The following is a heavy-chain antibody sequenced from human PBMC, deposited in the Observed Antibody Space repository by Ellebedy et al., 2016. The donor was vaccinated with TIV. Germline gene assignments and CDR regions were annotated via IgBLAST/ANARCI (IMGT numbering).Heavy chain of an antibody. V-gene: IGHV3-23*01. Sequence: GGSLRLSXAASGFPFSSYAMSWVRQPPGKGLEWVSSISDSGGNTYYADSVRGRFTFSRDNSKKTLYLQMNRLRAEDTAGNYCAKGWLGAGAGTDFDYWGRGTLVTVSS. CDR2: ISDSGGNT. D-gene: IGHD6-13*01. CDR3: AKGWLGAGAGTDFDY. CDR1: GFPFSSYA. J-gene: IGHJ4*02.